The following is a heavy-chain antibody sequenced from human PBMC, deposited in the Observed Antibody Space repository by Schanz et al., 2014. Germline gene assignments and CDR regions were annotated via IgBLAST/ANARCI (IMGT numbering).Heavy chain of an antibody. D-gene: IGHD3-22*01. V-gene: IGHV3-21*04. CDR3: AKDGRLPYYGTGSDFDY. Sequence: VQLVECGGGLVQPGGSLRLSCAASGFTFRNYGMSWVRQAPGQGLEWVSSISSTSSYIFYADSVKGRFTISRDNAKNSVYLQMNSLRAGDTAVYYCAKDGRLPYYGTGSDFDYWGQGTLVAVSS. CDR2: ISSTSSYI. J-gene: IGHJ4*02. CDR1: GFTFRNYG.